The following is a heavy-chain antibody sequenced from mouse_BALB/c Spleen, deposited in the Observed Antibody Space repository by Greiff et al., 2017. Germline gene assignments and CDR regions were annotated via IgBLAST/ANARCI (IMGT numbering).Heavy chain of an antibody. CDR1: GFTFSSFG. D-gene: IGHD2-1*01. CDR3: ARCVNYPYYYAMDY. V-gene: IGHV5-17*02. Sequence: EVKLMESGGGLVQPGGSRKLSCAASGFTFSSFGMHWVRQAPEKGLEWVAYISSGSSTIYYADTVKGRFTISRDNPKNTLFLQMTSLRSEDTAMYYCARCVNYPYYYAMDYWGQGTSVTVSS. J-gene: IGHJ4*01. CDR2: ISSGSSTI.